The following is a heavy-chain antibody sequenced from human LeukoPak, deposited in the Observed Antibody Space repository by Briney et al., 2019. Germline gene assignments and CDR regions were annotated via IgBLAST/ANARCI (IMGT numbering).Heavy chain of an antibody. V-gene: IGHV1-69*13. CDR2: IIPIFGTA. Sequence: SVKVSCKASGGTFSSYAISWVRQAPGQGLEWMGGIIPIFGTANYAQKFQGRVTITADESTSTAYMELSSLRSEDTAVYYCARCYDSSGQGAFDIWGQGTMVTVSS. CDR3: ARCYDSSGQGAFDI. J-gene: IGHJ3*02. D-gene: IGHD3-22*01. CDR1: GGTFSSYA.